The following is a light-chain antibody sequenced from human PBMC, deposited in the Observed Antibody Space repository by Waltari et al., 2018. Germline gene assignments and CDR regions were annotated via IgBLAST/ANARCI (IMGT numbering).Light chain of an antibody. CDR2: NAA. CDR3: QQYDTFPWA. V-gene: IGKV1-5*03. CDR1: QSIRSW. Sequence: DIQMTQSPSTLSASAGDRVTITCRDSQSIRSWLAWYQQKPGQAPKFLIHNAASLESGVPSRFTGSGSGTEFTLTISSLQPDDFATYYCQQYDTFPWAFGQGTTVEI. J-gene: IGKJ1*01.